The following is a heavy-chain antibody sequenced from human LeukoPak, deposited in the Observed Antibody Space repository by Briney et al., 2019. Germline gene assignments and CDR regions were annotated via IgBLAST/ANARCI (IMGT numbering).Heavy chain of an antibody. J-gene: IGHJ4*02. CDR3: ARVPSSKPHFDY. CDR1: GFTFSSYE. Sequence: GGSLRLSCAASGFTFSSYEMNWVRQAPGKGLEWVSYISSSGSTIYYADSVKGRFTISRDNAKNSLYLQMNSLRADDTAVYCCARVPSSKPHFDYWGQGTLVTVSS. CDR2: ISSSGSTI. V-gene: IGHV3-48*03.